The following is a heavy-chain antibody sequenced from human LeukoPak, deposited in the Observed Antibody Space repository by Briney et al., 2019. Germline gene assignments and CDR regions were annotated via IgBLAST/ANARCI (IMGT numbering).Heavy chain of an antibody. Sequence: SETLSLTCTVSGGSISSYYWSWIRQPPGKGLEWIGYIYYSGSTNYNPSLKSRVTISVDTSKNQFSLKLSSVTAADTAVYYCARHSSWLLEWSYEPYGMDVWGQGTTVTVSS. V-gene: IGHV4-59*08. CDR2: IYYSGST. D-gene: IGHD3-3*01. CDR1: GGSISSYY. J-gene: IGHJ6*02. CDR3: ARHSSWLLEWSYEPYGMDV.